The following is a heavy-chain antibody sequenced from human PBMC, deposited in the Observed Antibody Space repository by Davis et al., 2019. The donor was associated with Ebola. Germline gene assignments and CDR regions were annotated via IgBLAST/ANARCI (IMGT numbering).Heavy chain of an antibody. J-gene: IGHJ1*01. CDR1: GFTFSDYY. V-gene: IGHV3-11*06. CDR3: TRSRVAAQY. CDR2: INNSSTYA. Sequence: GGSLRLSCEASGFTFSDYYMTWIRPAPGKGLEWIAYINNSSTYANYADSVKGRFTISRDNAKNSLVLQMDDLTVEDTAVYYCTRSRVAAQYWGQGTLVTVSS. D-gene: IGHD6-19*01.